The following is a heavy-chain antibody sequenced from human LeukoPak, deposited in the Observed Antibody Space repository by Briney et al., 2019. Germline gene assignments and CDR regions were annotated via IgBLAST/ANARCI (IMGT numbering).Heavy chain of an antibody. CDR1: GYTFTGYY. Sequence: ASAKVSCKASGYTFTGYYMHWVRQAPGQGLEWMGWINPNSGGTNYAQKFQGRVTMTRDTSISTAYMELSRLRSDDTAVYYCARSTQYCSSTSCYTEGFDYWGQGTLVTVSS. V-gene: IGHV1-2*02. J-gene: IGHJ4*02. CDR2: INPNSGGT. CDR3: ARSTQYCSSTSCYTEGFDY. D-gene: IGHD2-2*02.